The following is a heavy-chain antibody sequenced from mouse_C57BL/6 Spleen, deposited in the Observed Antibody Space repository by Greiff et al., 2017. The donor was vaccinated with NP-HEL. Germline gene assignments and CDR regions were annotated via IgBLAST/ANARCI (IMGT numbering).Heavy chain of an antibody. CDR2: IYPGSGST. D-gene: IGHD1-1*01. V-gene: IGHV1-55*01. CDR3: ARRVDTVDGTHYFDY. CDR1: GYTFTSYW. J-gene: IGHJ2*01. Sequence: QVQLQQPGAELVKPGASVKMSCKASGYTFTSYWITWVKQRPGQGLEWIGDIYPGSGSTNYNEKFKSKATLTVDTSSSTAYMQLSSLTSEDSAVYYCARRVDTVDGTHYFDYWGQGTTLTVSS.